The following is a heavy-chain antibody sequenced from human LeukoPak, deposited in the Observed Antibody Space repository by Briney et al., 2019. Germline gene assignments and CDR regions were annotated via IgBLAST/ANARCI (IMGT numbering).Heavy chain of an antibody. Sequence: KPSETLSLTCAVSGGSISSSNWWSWVRQPPGKGLEWIGEIYHSGSTNYNPSLKSRVTISVDTSKNQFSLKLSSVTAADTAVYYCARHPAGYGDYRGDDAFDIWGQGTMVTVSS. D-gene: IGHD4-17*01. CDR1: GGSISSSNW. J-gene: IGHJ3*02. CDR3: ARHPAGYGDYRGDDAFDI. CDR2: IYHSGST. V-gene: IGHV4-4*02.